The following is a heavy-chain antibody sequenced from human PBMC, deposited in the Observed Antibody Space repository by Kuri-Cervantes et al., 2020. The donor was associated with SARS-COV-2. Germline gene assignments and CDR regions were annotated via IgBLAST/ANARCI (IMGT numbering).Heavy chain of an antibody. J-gene: IGHJ4*02. CDR3: ARVTTGTLDY. Sequence: LRLSCAISGDSVSSNSAGWNWIRQSPSRGLEWLRRTYYRSKWYHDYAVSVKSRIIINPDTSKNQFSLQLSSVTPEDTAVYYCARVTTGTLDYWGQGTLVTVSS. D-gene: IGHD1-1*01. CDR2: TYYRSKWYH. CDR1: GDSVSSNSAG. V-gene: IGHV6-1*01.